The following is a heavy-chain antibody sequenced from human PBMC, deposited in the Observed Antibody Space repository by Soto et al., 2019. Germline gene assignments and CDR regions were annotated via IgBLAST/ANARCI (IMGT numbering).Heavy chain of an antibody. CDR2: IYSGGST. CDR3: ARDRGDGDHDPMGYYYCGMDV. D-gene: IGHD4-17*01. J-gene: IGHJ6*02. Sequence: EVQLVETGGGLIQPGGSLRLSCAASGFTVSSNYMSWVRQAPGKGLEWVSVIYSGGSTYYADSVKGRFTISRDNSKNTLYLQMNSLRAEDTAVYYCARDRGDGDHDPMGYYYCGMDVWGQGTTVTFSS. V-gene: IGHV3-53*02. CDR1: GFTVSSNY.